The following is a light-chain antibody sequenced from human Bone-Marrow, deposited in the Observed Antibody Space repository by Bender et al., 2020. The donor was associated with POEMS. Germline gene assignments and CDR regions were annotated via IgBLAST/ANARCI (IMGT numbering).Light chain of an antibody. CDR2: EVS. Sequence: QSALTQPPSASGSPGQSVTISCTGTSSDVGGFNLVSWYQQFPGKAPKVIIYEVSNRHSGVSNRFSGSKSGNTASLTISGLQAEDEAAYFCSSYAGTNRYVVFGGGTTLTVL. V-gene: IGLV2-8*01. J-gene: IGLJ2*01. CDR3: SSYAGTNRYVV. CDR1: SSDVGGFNL.